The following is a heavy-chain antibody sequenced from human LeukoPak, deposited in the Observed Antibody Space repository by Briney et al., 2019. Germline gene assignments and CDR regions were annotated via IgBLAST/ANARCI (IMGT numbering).Heavy chain of an antibody. D-gene: IGHD6-19*01. CDR1: GFTFSSYA. Sequence: GGSLRLSCAASGFTFSSYAMSWVRQAPGKGLEWVSAISGSGGSTYYADSVKGRFTISRDNSKNTLYLQMNSLRAEDTAVYYRAKDRYSSGWSYWGQGTLVTVSS. V-gene: IGHV3-23*01. J-gene: IGHJ4*02. CDR2: ISGSGGST. CDR3: AKDRYSSGWSY.